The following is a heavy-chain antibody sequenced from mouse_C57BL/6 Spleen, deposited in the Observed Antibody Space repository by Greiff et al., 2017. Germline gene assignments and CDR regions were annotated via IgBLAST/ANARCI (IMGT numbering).Heavy chain of an antibody. CDR2: ISYDGSN. CDR3: ARLGRNWYFDV. D-gene: IGHD4-1*01. Sequence: EVQLQQSGPGLVKPSQSLSLTCSVTGYSITSGYYWNWIRQFPGNKLEWMGYISYDGSNNYNPSLKNRISITRDTSKNQFFLKLNSVTTEDTATYYCARLGRNWYFDVWGTGTTVTVSS. V-gene: IGHV3-6*01. J-gene: IGHJ1*03. CDR1: GYSITSGYY.